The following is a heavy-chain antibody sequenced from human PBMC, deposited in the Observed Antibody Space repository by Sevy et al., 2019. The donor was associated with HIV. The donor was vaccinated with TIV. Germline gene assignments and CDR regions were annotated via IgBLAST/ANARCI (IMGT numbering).Heavy chain of an antibody. D-gene: IGHD3-22*01. CDR3: ARGGTYYYDSSGHYAYAH. CDR1: GFTFSSYS. Sequence: GESLKISCAASGFTFSSYSMNWVRQAPGKGLEWVSSISSSSSYIYYADSVKGRFTISRDNAKNSLYLQMNSLGAEDTAVYYCARGGTYYYDSSGHYAYAHWGQGTLVTVSS. CDR2: ISSSSSYI. J-gene: IGHJ4*02. V-gene: IGHV3-21*01.